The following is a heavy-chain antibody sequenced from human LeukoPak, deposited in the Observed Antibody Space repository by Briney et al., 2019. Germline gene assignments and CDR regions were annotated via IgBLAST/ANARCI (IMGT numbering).Heavy chain of an antibody. V-gene: IGHV1-69*05. J-gene: IGHJ4*02. D-gene: IGHD1-26*01. CDR2: IIPIFGTA. CDR1: GGTFSSYA. Sequence: SVKVSCKASGGTFSSYAISWVRQAPGQGLEWMGGIIPIFGTANYAQKFLGRVTITTVEPTSTDYMGLSSLRSEDTAVYYCARDLLEGGSHSGYFDYWGQGTLVTVSS. CDR3: ARDLLEGGSHSGYFDY.